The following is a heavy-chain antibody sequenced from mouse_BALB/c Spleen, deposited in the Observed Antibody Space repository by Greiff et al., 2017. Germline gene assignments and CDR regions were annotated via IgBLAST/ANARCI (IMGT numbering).Heavy chain of an antibody. CDR3: ARDPLIDY. V-gene: IGHV3-6*02. CDR2: ISYDGSN. CDR1: GYSITSGYY. Sequence: EVKLQESGPGLVKPSQSLSLTCSVTGYSITSGYYWNWIRQFPGNKLEWMGYISYDGSNNYNPSLKNRISITRDTSKNQFFLKLNSVTTEDTATYYCARDPLIDYWGQGTTLTVSS. J-gene: IGHJ2*01.